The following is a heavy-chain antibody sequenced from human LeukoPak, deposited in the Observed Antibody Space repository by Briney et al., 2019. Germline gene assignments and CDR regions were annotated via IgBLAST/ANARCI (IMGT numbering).Heavy chain of an antibody. CDR2: ISAYNGNT. CDR1: GYTFTSYG. D-gene: IGHD3-22*01. Sequence: ASVKVSCKASGYTFTSYGISWVRQAPGQGLEWMGWISAYNGNTNYAQKLQGRVTMTTDTSTSTAYMELRSLRSDDTAVYYCARDLYYYDSSGYFYWGQGTLVTVSS. J-gene: IGHJ4*02. CDR3: ARDLYYYDSSGYFY. V-gene: IGHV1-18*01.